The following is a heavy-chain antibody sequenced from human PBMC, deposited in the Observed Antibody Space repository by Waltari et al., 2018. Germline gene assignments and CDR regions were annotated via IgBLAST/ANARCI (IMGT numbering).Heavy chain of an antibody. J-gene: IGHJ4*02. CDR3: AKEGKYASGWAYFDY. V-gene: IGHV3-9*01. CDR1: GFIFDDYV. Sequence: EVQLVESGGGLVQPGTSLRLSCVASGFIFDDYVMHWVRQAPGKGLEWVSGINWNSGSIAYADSVKGRFIISRDNAKKSLYLQLNSLRPEDTALYYCAKEGKYASGWAYFDYWGQGTLVTVSS. D-gene: IGHD6-19*01. CDR2: INWNSGSI.